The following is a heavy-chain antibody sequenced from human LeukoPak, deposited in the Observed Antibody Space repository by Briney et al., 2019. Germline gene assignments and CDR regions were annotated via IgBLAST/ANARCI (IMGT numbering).Heavy chain of an antibody. CDR3: AREESGYSYGGPFDY. CDR1: GGTFSSYA. V-gene: IGHV1-69*01. D-gene: IGHD5-18*01. CDR2: IIPIFGTA. Sequence: SVKVSCKASGGTFSSYAISWVRQAPGQGLEWMGGIIPIFGTANYAQKFQGRVTITADESTSIAYMELSSLRSEDTAVYYCAREESGYSYGGPFDYWGQGTLVTVSS. J-gene: IGHJ4*02.